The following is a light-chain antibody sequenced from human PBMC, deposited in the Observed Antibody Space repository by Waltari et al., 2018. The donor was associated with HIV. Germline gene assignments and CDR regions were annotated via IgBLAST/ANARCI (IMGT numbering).Light chain of an antibody. CDR3: QSYDSSLSVLV. V-gene: IGLV1-40*01. Sequence: QSVLTQPPSVSGAPGQRVTISCTGSSSTIGAGYDVHWYQQLPGTAPKLLIYGNSNRPSGVPDRFSGSKSGTSASLAITGLLAEDEADYYCQSYDSSLSVLVFGGGTKLTVL. CDR1: SSTIGAGYD. J-gene: IGLJ2*01. CDR2: GNS.